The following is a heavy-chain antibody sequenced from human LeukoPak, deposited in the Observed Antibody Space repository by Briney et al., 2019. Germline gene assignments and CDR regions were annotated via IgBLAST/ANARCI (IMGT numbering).Heavy chain of an antibody. Sequence: ASVKVSCKASGYTFSSYGISWVRQAPGQGLEWMAWTSAYNDNTKYAQKFQGRVTMATDTSTTTAYMELRSLSSDDTAVYYCARGYGAHRLIDYWGQGTLVTVSS. CDR1: GYTFSSYG. D-gene: IGHD5-18*01. CDR2: TSAYNDNT. CDR3: ARGYGAHRLIDY. J-gene: IGHJ4*02. V-gene: IGHV1-18*01.